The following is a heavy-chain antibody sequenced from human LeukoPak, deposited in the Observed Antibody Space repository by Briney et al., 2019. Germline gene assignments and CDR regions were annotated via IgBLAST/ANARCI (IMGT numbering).Heavy chain of an antibody. V-gene: IGHV1-46*01. CDR1: GYTFTSYY. CDR2: INPSGAST. Sequence: ASVKVSCKASGYTFTSYYMHWVRQAPGQGLEWMGVINPSGASTRHAQKFQGRVTMTRDTSTSTAYMELSSLRSEDTAVYYCARLPTFWSGYSGDYYYMDVWGKGTTVTVSS. D-gene: IGHD3-3*01. CDR3: ARLPTFWSGYSGDYYYMDV. J-gene: IGHJ6*03.